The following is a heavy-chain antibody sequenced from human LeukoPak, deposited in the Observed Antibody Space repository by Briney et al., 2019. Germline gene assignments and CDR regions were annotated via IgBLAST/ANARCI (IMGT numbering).Heavy chain of an antibody. CDR3: ATMPPRFKVVTAIHGY. V-gene: IGHV1-2*06. CDR1: GYTFTGYY. CDR2: INPNSGGT. D-gene: IGHD2-21*02. J-gene: IGHJ4*02. Sequence: GASVKASCKASGYTFTGYYMHWVRQAPGQGLEWMGRINPNSGGTNYAQKFQGRVTMTRDTSISTAYMELSRLRSDDTAVYYCATMPPRFKVVTAIHGYWGQGTLVTVSS.